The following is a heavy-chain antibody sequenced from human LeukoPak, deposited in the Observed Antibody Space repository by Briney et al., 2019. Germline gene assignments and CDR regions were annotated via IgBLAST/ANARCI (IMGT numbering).Heavy chain of an antibody. J-gene: IGHJ4*02. D-gene: IGHD3-22*01. V-gene: IGHV4-4*07. CDR2: IYTSGST. Sequence: ETLSLTCTVSGGSISSYYWSWIRQPAGKGLEWIGRIYTSGSTNYNPSLKSRVTMSVDTSKNQFSLKLSSVTAADTAVYYCARYYYYDSSGSFDYWGQGTLVTVSS. CDR3: ARYYYYDSSGSFDY. CDR1: GGSISSYY.